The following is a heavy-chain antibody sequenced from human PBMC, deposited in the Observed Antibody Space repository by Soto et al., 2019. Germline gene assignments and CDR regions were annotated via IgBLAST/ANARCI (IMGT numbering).Heavy chain of an antibody. V-gene: IGHV4-59*12. CDR1: GGSFSTYY. CDR2: VHYRGST. D-gene: IGHD6-19*01. Sequence: PSETLSLTCTMSGGSFSTYYWSWIRQPPGKTLQWIGYVHYRGSTNYNPSLKGRVTILMDTSRNQFSLKLSSVTAADTAVYYCAIGQWLENDVFDIWGQGRMVT. CDR3: AIGQWLENDVFDI. J-gene: IGHJ3*02.